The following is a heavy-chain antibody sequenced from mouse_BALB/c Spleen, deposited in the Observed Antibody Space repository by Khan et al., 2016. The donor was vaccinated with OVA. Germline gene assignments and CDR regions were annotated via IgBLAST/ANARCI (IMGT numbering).Heavy chain of an antibody. CDR2: ISSGGSYT. Sequence: EVELVESGGGLVKPGGSLKLSCAASGFTFSSYAMSWVRQTPEKRLEWVATISSGGSYTYYPDSVKGRFTISRDNAKNTLYLHMRSLRSEDTAMYYCARRITDYWGQGTTLTVSS. D-gene: IGHD1-2*01. CDR3: ARRITDY. CDR1: GFTFSSYA. J-gene: IGHJ2*01. V-gene: IGHV5-9-3*01.